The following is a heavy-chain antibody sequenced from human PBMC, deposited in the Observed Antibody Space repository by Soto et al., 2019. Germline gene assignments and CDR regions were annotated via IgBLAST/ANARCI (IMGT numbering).Heavy chain of an antibody. J-gene: IGHJ1*01. V-gene: IGHV3-23*01. CDR2: ISGSGGST. D-gene: IGHD6-19*01. Sequence: PGGSLRLSCAASGFTFSSYAMSWVRQAPGKGLEWVSAISGSGGSTYYADSVKGRFTISRDNSKNTLYLQMNSLRAEDTAVYYCAKPLQGVPGIAVAGTLEYFQHWGQGTLVTVSS. CDR3: AKPLQGVPGIAVAGTLEYFQH. CDR1: GFTFSSYA.